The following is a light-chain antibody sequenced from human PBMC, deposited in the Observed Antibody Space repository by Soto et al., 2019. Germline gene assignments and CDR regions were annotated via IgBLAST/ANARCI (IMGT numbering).Light chain of an antibody. CDR3: QQYVTSPSIT. J-gene: IGKJ5*01. Sequence: PGARSLSPRDRATLSCWASESIGGYLAWYQQRPGHAPRLLIYAASRRASGAPPRFSGSGSERAFTLAISGLEPADFGVYYCQQYVTSPSITFGQGTRPEIK. CDR2: AAS. CDR1: ESIGGY. V-gene: IGKV3-11*02.